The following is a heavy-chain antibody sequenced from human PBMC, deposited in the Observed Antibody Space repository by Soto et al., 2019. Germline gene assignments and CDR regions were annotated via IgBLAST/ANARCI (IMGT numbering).Heavy chain of an antibody. Sequence: DVQLVESGGGLVQPGGSLRLSCAASGLTFSSYWMHWVRQAPGKGLVGVSRINSDGSSTSYADSVKGRFTISRDNAKNTLYLQMNSLRAEDTAVYYCALSHTVTTDYWGQGTLGTVSS. J-gene: IGHJ4*02. D-gene: IGHD4-17*01. CDR2: INSDGSST. CDR3: ALSHTVTTDY. V-gene: IGHV3-74*01. CDR1: GLTFSSYW.